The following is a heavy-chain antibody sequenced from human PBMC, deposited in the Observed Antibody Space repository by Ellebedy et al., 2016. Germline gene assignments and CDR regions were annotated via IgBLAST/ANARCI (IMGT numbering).Heavy chain of an antibody. CDR2: IYYSGST. D-gene: IGHD3-16*02. CDR3: ARGDPYYDYVWGSYRLIFDY. CDR1: GGSISSSSYY. V-gene: IGHV4-39*01. J-gene: IGHJ4*02. Sequence: GSLRLSCTVSGGSISSSSYYWGWIRQPPGKGLEWIGSIYYSGSTYYNPSLKSRVTISVDTSKNQFSLKLSSVTAADTAVYYCARGDPYYDYVWGSYRLIFDYWGQGTLVTVSS.